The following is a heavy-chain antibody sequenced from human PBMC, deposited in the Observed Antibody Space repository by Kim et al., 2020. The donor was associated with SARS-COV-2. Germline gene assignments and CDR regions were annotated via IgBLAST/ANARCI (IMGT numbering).Heavy chain of an antibody. D-gene: IGHD3-10*01. V-gene: IGHV3-20*01. J-gene: IGHJ6*02. CDR1: GFPFDDYG. CDR3: ARAGGGSRSYGYYYYYGMDV. CDR2: IYWNGGST. Sequence: GGSLRLSCAASGFPFDDYGMNWVLQAPGKGLEWVSGIYWNGGSTGYANSVKGRFTISRDNAKNSLYLQMNGLRAEDTALYHCARAGGGSRSYGYYYYYGMDVWGQGTTVTVSS.